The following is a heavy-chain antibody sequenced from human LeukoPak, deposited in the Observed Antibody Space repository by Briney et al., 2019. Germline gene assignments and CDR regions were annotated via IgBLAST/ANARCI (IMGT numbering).Heavy chain of an antibody. D-gene: IGHD6-19*01. CDR3: ARNQAVAGNHGAMDI. J-gene: IGHJ3*02. V-gene: IGHV4-59*12. CDR1: GGXTSGYY. Sequence: SETLSLTCTVSGGXTSGYYWSWIRQSPGKGLEWIAYVYSSGSTNYNPSLNSRVTMSVDTSKNQFSLKLSSVTAVDTAVYYCARNQAVAGNHGAMDIWGQGTMVTVSS. CDR2: VYSSGST.